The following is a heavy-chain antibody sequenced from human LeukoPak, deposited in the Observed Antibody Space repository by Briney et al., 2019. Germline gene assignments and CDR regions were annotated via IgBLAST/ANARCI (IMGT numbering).Heavy chain of an antibody. CDR3: ARGWSVSPRFRYGGRFWFDP. V-gene: IGHV4-34*01. J-gene: IGHJ5*02. D-gene: IGHD3-10*01. CDR2: INHSGST. Sequence: SETLSLTCAVYGGSFSGYYWSWIRQPPGKGLEWIGEINHSGSTNYNPSLKSRVTISVDTTKNQFSLKLSSVTAADAAVYYCARGWSVSPRFRYGGRFWFDPWGQGTLVTVSS. CDR1: GGSFSGYY.